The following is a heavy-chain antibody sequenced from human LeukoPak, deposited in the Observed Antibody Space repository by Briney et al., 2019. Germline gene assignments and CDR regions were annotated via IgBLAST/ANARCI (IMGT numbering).Heavy chain of an antibody. D-gene: IGHD4-23*01. CDR3: ARLVDGGNEYWYFDL. CDR2: MYYSGST. V-gene: IGHV4-59*11. Sequence: SETLSLTCTVSGGSISSHYWSWVRQPPGKGLEWIGYMYYSGSTNYNPSLKSRVSISVDTSKNQFSLKLSSVTAADTAPYYCARLVDGGNEYWYFDLWGRGTLVTVSS. CDR1: GGSISSHY. J-gene: IGHJ2*01.